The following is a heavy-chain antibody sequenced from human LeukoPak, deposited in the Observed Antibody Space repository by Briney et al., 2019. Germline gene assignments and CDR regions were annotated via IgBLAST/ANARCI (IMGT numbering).Heavy chain of an antibody. CDR2: IYPGDSDT. CDR3: ARGPAYCGGDCYSFLAFDI. V-gene: IGHV5-51*01. D-gene: IGHD2-21*01. Sequence: GESLKISCKGSGYSFTSYWIGWVRQMPGKGLEWMGIIYPGDSDTRYSPSFQGQVTISADKSISTAYLQWSSLKASDTAMYYCARGPAYCGGDCYSFLAFDIWGQGTMVTVSS. CDR1: GYSFTSYW. J-gene: IGHJ3*02.